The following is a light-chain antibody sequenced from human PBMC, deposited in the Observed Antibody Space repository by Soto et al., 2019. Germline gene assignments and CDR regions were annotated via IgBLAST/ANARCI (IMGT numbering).Light chain of an antibody. V-gene: IGLV1-44*01. CDR3: AAWDDSLNGWV. CDR1: SCNIGSNT. Sequence: SVLTQPPSASGTPGHRVTISCSGSSCNIGSNTVNWYQQLPGTAPKLLIYSNNQRPSGVPDRFSGSKSGTSASLAISGLQSEDGADYYCAAWDDSLNGWVFGGGTQL. CDR2: SNN. J-gene: IGLJ3*02.